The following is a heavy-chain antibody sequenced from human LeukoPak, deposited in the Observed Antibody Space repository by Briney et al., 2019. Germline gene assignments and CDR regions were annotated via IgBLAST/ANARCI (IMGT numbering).Heavy chain of an antibody. Sequence: SETLSLTCTVSGGSSSSSSYYSGWIRQPPGKGLEWIGSISSSGSTYYNPSLKTRVTISVDTSKNQFSLKLSSVTAADTAMYYCAREIYCGGDCYSFDPWGQGTLVTVSS. V-gene: IGHV4-39*07. D-gene: IGHD2-21*02. CDR3: AREIYCGGDCYSFDP. J-gene: IGHJ5*02. CDR1: GGSSSSSSYY. CDR2: ISSSGST.